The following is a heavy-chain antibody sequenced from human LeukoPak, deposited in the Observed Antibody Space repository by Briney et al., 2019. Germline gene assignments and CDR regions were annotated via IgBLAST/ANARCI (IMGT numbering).Heavy chain of an antibody. J-gene: IGHJ4*02. CDR1: GFTFRNYW. CDR2: IKQDGSDR. Sequence: GGSLRLSCAASGFTFRNYWMSWVRQAPGTGLEWVANIKQDGSDRNYVASVRGRFTISRDNAESSLYLQMNSLRAEDTAVYYCARDPHPYDFWSGYYSYWGQGTLVTVSS. CDR3: ARDPHPYDFWSGYYSY. D-gene: IGHD3-3*01. V-gene: IGHV3-7*01.